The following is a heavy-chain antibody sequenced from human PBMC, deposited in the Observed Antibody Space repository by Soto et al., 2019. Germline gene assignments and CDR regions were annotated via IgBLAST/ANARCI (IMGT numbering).Heavy chain of an antibody. CDR3: ARSSGYEVGSDY. Sequence: ASVKGSRKASGYTFTSYAMHWVRQAPGQRLEWMGWINAGNANTKYSQKFQGRVTITRDTSASTAYMELSSLRSEDTAVYYCARSSGYEVGSDYWGQGTLVTVSS. CDR2: INAGNANT. J-gene: IGHJ4*02. V-gene: IGHV1-3*01. CDR1: GYTFTSYA. D-gene: IGHD5-12*01.